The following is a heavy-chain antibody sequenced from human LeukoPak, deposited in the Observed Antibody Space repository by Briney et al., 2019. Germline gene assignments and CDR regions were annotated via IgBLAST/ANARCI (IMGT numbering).Heavy chain of an antibody. Sequence: GASVKVSCKASGYTFTGYYMHWVRQAPGQGLEWMGWINPNSGGTNYVQKFQGRVTMTRDTSISTAYMELSRLRSDDTAVYYCARDPKRGWVNDAFDIWGQGTMVTVSS. CDR3: ARDPKRGWVNDAFDI. CDR2: INPNSGGT. D-gene: IGHD6-19*01. V-gene: IGHV1-2*02. J-gene: IGHJ3*02. CDR1: GYTFTGYY.